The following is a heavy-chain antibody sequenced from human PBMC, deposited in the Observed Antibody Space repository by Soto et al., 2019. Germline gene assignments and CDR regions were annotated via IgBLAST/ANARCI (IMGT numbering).Heavy chain of an antibody. CDR3: AKAKNDYNWDNRPPFDY. V-gene: IGHV3-23*01. D-gene: IGHD1-20*01. J-gene: IGHJ4*02. Sequence: GGSLRLSCEASGLTLRNYAMTWVRQAPGKGLEWVSLISANDVGTYYAESVKARFTISTDQSRNTVYLQMDSLRADDTAIYYCAKAKNDYNWDNRPPFDYWGQGTLVTVSS. CDR1: GLTLRNYA. CDR2: ISANDVGT.